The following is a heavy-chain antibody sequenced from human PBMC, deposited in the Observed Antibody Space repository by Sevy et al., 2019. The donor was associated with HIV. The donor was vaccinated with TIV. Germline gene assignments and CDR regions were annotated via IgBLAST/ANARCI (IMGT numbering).Heavy chain of an antibody. D-gene: IGHD5-18*01. Sequence: SETLSLTCAVSGGSISSGGYSWSWIRQPPGKGLEWIGYIYHSGSTYYNPSLKSRVTISVDRSKNQFSLKLSSVTAADTAVYYCASRRRGYSYGYFYWGQGTLVTVSS. CDR3: ASRRRGYSYGYFY. J-gene: IGHJ4*02. V-gene: IGHV4-30-2*01. CDR1: GGSISSGGYS. CDR2: IYHSGST.